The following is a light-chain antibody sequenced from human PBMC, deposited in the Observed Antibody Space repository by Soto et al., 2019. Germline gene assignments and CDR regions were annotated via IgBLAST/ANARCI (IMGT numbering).Light chain of an antibody. Sequence: EIVLTQSPGTLSLSPGERATLSCRASQSVSTNYLAWYQRKPGQAPRLLIYGASSRATDIPNRFSGSGSGTDCTLTITRLKAEDFAVYYCQQDGSSPPTFGQGTKVEIK. CDR1: QSVSTNY. CDR3: QQDGSSPPT. CDR2: GAS. J-gene: IGKJ1*01. V-gene: IGKV3-20*01.